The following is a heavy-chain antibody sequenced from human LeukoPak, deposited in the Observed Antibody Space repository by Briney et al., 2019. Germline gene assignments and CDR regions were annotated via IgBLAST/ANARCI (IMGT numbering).Heavy chain of an antibody. D-gene: IGHD4-23*01. Sequence: PSETLSLTRTVSGGSISSYYWSWIRQPPGKGLEWIGYIYYSGSTNYNPSLKSRVTISVDTSKNQFSLKLSSVTAADTAVYYCARGGTVVTPTDYYYYYMDVWGKGTTVTVSS. CDR2: IYYSGST. CDR1: GGSISSYY. V-gene: IGHV4-59*08. J-gene: IGHJ6*03. CDR3: ARGGTVVTPTDYYYYYMDV.